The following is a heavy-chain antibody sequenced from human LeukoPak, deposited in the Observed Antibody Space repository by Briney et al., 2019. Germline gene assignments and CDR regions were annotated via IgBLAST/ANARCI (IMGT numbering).Heavy chain of an antibody. D-gene: IGHD4-23*01. J-gene: IGHJ4*02. CDR3: ARDFYGGNSGDY. V-gene: IGHV4-59*12. CDR1: GGSISSYY. CDR2: IYYSGST. Sequence: PSETLSLTCTVSGGSISSYYWSWIRQPPGKGLEWIGYIYYSGSTNYNPSLKSRVTISVDTSKNQFSLKLSSVTAADTAVYYCARDFYGGNSGDYWGQGTLVTVSS.